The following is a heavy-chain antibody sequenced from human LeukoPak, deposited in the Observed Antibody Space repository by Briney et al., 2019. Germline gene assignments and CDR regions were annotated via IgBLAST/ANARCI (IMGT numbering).Heavy chain of an antibody. CDR1: GFTFSSYG. Sequence: GGSLRLSCSASGFTFSSYGMHWVRQAPGKGLEWVAVISYDGSNKYYADSVKGRFTISRDNSKNTLYLQMNSLRAEDTAVYYCAKDHGGIAIWGQGTMVTVSS. V-gene: IGHV3-30*18. CDR3: AKDHGGIAI. D-gene: IGHD6-13*01. CDR2: ISYDGSNK. J-gene: IGHJ3*02.